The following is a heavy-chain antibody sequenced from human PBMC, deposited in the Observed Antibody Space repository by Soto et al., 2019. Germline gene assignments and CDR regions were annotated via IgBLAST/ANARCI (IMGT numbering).Heavy chain of an antibody. D-gene: IGHD3-10*01. J-gene: IGHJ4*02. CDR1: GVTFSNYA. CDR3: AKGRELWFGGSFDS. Sequence: EVQMLESGGGLGQSGKSLRLSCAVSGVTFSNYAMSWVRQAPGKGLEWVSGVSGSGDSTYYADSVKGRFTITRDNYKNKLSLQMDRLSVEDKAVYYCAKGRELWFGGSFDSWGQGTLVTVPS. CDR2: VSGSGDST. V-gene: IGHV3-23*01.